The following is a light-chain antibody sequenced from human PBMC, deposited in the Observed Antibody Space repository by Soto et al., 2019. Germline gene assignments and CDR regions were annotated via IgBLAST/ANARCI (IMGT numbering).Light chain of an antibody. V-gene: IGKV3-11*01. Sequence: EIVLTQSPATLSLSPGERATVSCRASQSVSNYLAWYQQKPGQAPRLLMYDASNRATGIPARFSGSGSGTDFTLTITSLEPEDVAVYYWQQSRDWPLTFGGGTKVEIK. CDR1: QSVSNY. J-gene: IGKJ4*01. CDR3: QQSRDWPLT. CDR2: DAS.